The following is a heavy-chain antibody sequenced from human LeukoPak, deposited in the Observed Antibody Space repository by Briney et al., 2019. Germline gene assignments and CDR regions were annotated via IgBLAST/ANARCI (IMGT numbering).Heavy chain of an antibody. V-gene: IGHV4-61*02. CDR2: IYTSGST. CDR1: GGSISSGSYY. Sequence: ASETLSLTCTVSGGSISSGSYYWSWIRQPAGKGLEWIGRIYTSGSTNYNPSLKSRVTISVDTSKNQFSLKLSSVTAADTAVYYCARDPGSGGSAFDYWGQGTLVTVSS. CDR3: ARDPGSGGSAFDY. D-gene: IGHD6-19*01. J-gene: IGHJ4*02.